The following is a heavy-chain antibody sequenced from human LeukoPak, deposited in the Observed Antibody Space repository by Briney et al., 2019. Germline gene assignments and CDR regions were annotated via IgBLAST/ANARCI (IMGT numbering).Heavy chain of an antibody. J-gene: IGHJ4*02. Sequence: GGSLRLSCAASRFTFSSYSMNWVRQAPGKGLEWVSSISSSSSYIYYADSVKGRFTISRDNAKNSLYLQMNSLRAEDTAVYYCARVSRYYGDYLKDYFDYWGQGTLVTVSS. CDR3: ARVSRYYGDYLKDYFDY. V-gene: IGHV3-21*01. CDR2: ISSSSSYI. D-gene: IGHD4-17*01. CDR1: RFTFSSYS.